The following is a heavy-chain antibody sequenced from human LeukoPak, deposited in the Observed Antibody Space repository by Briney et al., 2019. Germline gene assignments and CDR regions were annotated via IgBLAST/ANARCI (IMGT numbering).Heavy chain of an antibody. CDR1: GYTFTGYY. CDR2: ISAYNGNT. D-gene: IGHD3/OR15-3a*01. Sequence: ASVKVSCKASGYTFTGYYMHWVRQAPRQGLEWMGWISAYNGNTNYAQKLQGRVTMTTDTSTSTAYMELRSLRSDDTAVYYCARDTGYDTSLWFDPWGQGTLVTVSS. CDR3: ARDTGYDTSLWFDP. J-gene: IGHJ5*02. V-gene: IGHV1-18*04.